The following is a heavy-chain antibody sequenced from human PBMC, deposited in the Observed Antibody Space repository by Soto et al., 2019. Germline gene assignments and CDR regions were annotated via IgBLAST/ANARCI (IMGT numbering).Heavy chain of an antibody. CDR1: GFTFDDYA. V-gene: IGHV3-9*01. J-gene: IGHJ4*01. D-gene: IGHD2-15*01. CDR2: ITWNSGKV. Sequence: GGSLRLSCTASGFTFDDYAMHWVQQGPGRGLEWVSGITWNSGKVAYADSVKGRFTIARDDDNNSLYLQMNSLRPEDTALYYCVKDSYADFHRVLSTAEYFFDYWGHGTLVTVSS. CDR3: VKDSYADFHRVLSTAEYFFDY.